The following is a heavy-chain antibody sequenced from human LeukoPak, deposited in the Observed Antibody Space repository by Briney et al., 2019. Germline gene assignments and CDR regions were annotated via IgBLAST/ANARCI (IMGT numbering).Heavy chain of an antibody. CDR2: FDPEDGET. J-gene: IGHJ6*03. CDR1: GYTLTELS. CDR3: ATDLPGSLAPMDV. V-gene: IGHV1-24*01. Sequence: ASVQVSCQVSGYTLTELSMHWVRQAPGKGLEWMGGFDPEDGETIYAQKFQGRVTMTEDTSTDTAYMELSSLRSEDTAVYYCATDLPGSLAPMDVWGKGTTVTVSS. D-gene: IGHD1-26*01.